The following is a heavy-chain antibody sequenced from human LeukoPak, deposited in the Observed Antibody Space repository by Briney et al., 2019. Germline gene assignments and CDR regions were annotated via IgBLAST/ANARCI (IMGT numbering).Heavy chain of an antibody. J-gene: IGHJ4*02. V-gene: IGHV4-30-4*01. CDR3: ATNSDIVVVPAATPALGY. CDR2: IYYSGST. Sequence: PSQTLSLTCTVSGGSLISGDYYWNWIRHPPGKGLEWIGYIYYSGSTYYNPSLKSRVTISVDTSKNQFSLKLSSVTAADTAVYYCATNSDIVVVPAATPALGYWGQGTLVTVSS. D-gene: IGHD2-2*01. CDR1: GGSLISGDYY.